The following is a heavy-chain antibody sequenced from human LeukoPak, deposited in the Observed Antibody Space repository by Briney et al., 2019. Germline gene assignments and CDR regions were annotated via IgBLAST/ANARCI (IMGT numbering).Heavy chain of an antibody. V-gene: IGHV3-23*01. Sequence: PGGSLRLSCAASGFTFSSYAMSWVRQAPGKGLEWVSAISGSGGSTYYADSVKGRFTISRDNSKNTLYLQMNSLRAEDTAVYYCAKGRQWLRPPLSSYYFDYWGQGTLVTVSS. CDR1: GFTFSSYA. CDR2: ISGSGGST. D-gene: IGHD5-12*01. CDR3: AKGRQWLRPPLSSYYFDY. J-gene: IGHJ4*02.